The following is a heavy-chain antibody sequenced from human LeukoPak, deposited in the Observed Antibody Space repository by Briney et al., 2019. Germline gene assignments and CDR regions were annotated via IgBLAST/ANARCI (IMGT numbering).Heavy chain of an antibody. CDR2: INPGGGST. CDR3: AKDLRWDHPGFDP. Sequence: ASVKVSCKASGYAFTSYYMHWVRQAPGQGLEWVGIINPGGGSTSYAQKFQDRVTMTRDTSTSTVYMELSSLRSEDTAVYYCAKDLRWDHPGFDPWGQGTLVIVSS. J-gene: IGHJ5*02. D-gene: IGHD4-23*01. CDR1: GYAFTSYY. V-gene: IGHV1-46*01.